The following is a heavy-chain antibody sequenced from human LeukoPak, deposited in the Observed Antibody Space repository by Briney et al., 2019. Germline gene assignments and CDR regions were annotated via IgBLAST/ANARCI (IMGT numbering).Heavy chain of an antibody. CDR3: ANSLSYGSGSYNYYYGMDV. CDR2: ISGSGGST. J-gene: IGHJ6*02. V-gene: IGHV3-23*01. D-gene: IGHD3-10*01. CDR1: GFTFSSYA. Sequence: QSGGSLRLSCAASGFTFSSYAMSWVRQAPGKGLEWVSAISGSGGSTYYADSVKGRFTTSRDNSKNTLYLQMNSLRAEDTAVYYCANSLSYGSGSYNYYYGMDVWGQGTTVTVSS.